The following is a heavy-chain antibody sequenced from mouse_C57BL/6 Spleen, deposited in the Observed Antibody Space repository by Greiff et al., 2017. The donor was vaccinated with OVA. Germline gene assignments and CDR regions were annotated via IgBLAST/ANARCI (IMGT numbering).Heavy chain of an antibody. CDR3: ARRGDGSHWYFDV. Sequence: QVQLQQSGPGLVQPSQSLSITCTVSGFSLTSYGVHWVRQSPGKGLEWLGVIWSGGSTDYNAAFISRLSISKDNSKSQVFFKMNSLQADDTAIYYCARRGDGSHWYFDVWGTGTTVTVSS. J-gene: IGHJ1*03. D-gene: IGHD2-3*01. V-gene: IGHV2-2*01. CDR2: IWSGGST. CDR1: GFSLTSYG.